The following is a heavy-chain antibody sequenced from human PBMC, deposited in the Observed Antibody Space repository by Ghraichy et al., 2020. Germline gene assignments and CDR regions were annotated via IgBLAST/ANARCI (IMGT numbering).Heavy chain of an antibody. D-gene: IGHD3-16*02. V-gene: IGHV3-48*02. J-gene: IGHJ4*02. CDR1: GFSFSTYS. CDR2: ISGSSGSI. Sequence: GGSLRLSCAASGFSFSTYSMNWVRQVPGKGLEWLSYISGSSGSIYYADSVRGRFTVSRDNAKNSLFLQMNSLRDEDTAVYYCARDRDDIWGNYRYPFNCWGQGTLVTVSS. CDR3: ARDRDDIWGNYRYPFNC.